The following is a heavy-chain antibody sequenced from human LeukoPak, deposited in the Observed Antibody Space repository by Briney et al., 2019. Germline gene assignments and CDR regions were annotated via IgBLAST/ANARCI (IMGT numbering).Heavy chain of an antibody. Sequence: AGGSLRLSCAASGFTFSSYAMHWVRQAPGKGLEWVAVISYDGSNKYYADSVKGRFTISRDNSKNTLYLQMNSLRAEDTAVYYCAREYYYDSSGYWGLNYWGQGTLVTVSS. V-gene: IGHV3-30*04. CDR2: ISYDGSNK. J-gene: IGHJ4*02. CDR1: GFTFSSYA. CDR3: AREYYYDSSGYWGLNY. D-gene: IGHD3-22*01.